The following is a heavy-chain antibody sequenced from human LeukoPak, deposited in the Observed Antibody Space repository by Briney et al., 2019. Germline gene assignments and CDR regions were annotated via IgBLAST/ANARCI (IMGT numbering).Heavy chain of an antibody. V-gene: IGHV4-31*03. Sequence: SETLSLTCTVSGGSVSSGSYYWSWIRQPPGKGLEWIGYIYYSGSTYYNPSLKSRVTISVDTSKNQFSLKLSSVTAADTAVYYCARGSITMVRGVMNWFDPWGQGTLVTVSS. CDR2: IYYSGST. J-gene: IGHJ5*02. CDR1: GGSVSSGSYY. D-gene: IGHD3-10*01. CDR3: ARGSITMVRGVMNWFDP.